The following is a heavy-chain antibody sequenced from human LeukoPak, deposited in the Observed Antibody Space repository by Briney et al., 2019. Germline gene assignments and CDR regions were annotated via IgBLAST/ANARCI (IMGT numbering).Heavy chain of an antibody. CDR3: ARDPRSAGRNNWFDP. D-gene: IGHD2-15*01. CDR1: GFTFSNYW. J-gene: IGHJ5*02. CDR2: IKQDGSEE. V-gene: IGHV3-7*03. Sequence: GGSLRLSCAASGFTFSNYWMAWVRQAPAKGLEWVANIKQDGSEEYYVDSVKGRFTISRDNAKNSLFLEMNSLRAEDTAVYYCARDPRSAGRNNWFDPWGQGTLVTVSS.